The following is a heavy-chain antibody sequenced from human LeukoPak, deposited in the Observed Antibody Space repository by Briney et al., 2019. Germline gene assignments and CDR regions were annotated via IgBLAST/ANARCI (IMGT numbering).Heavy chain of an antibody. CDR3: ARVDWEELAYYFDY. CDR1: GGSISSYY. V-gene: IGHV4-59*12. CDR2: IYYSGST. Sequence: PSETLSLTCTVSGGSISSYYWSWIRQPPGKGLEWIGYIYYSGSTNYNPSLKSRVTISVDTSKNQFSLKLSSVTAADTAVYYCARVDWEELAYYFDYWGQGTLVTVSS. D-gene: IGHD1-1*01. J-gene: IGHJ4*02.